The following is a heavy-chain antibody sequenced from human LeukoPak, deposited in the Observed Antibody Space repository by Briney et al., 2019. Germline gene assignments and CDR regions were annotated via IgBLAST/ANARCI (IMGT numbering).Heavy chain of an antibody. V-gene: IGHV4-61*01. CDR2: IYYSAST. CDR3: ARGSRGYSYG. J-gene: IGHJ4*02. Sequence: SETLSLTCTVSGGSFSSGSYYWSWIRQPPGKGLEWIGYIYYSASTNYNPSLKSRVTISVDTSNNQFSLKLGSVTAADTAVYYCARGSRGYSYGWGQGTLVTVSS. D-gene: IGHD5-18*01. CDR1: GGSFSSGSYY.